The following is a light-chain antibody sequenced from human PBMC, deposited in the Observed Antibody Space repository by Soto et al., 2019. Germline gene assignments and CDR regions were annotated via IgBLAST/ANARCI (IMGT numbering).Light chain of an antibody. CDR3: QKYNNAPWT. CDR1: QAIINY. CDR2: AAS. Sequence: DIQMTQSPSSLSASVGGRVTITCRASQAIINYVAWYQQRPGRVPKLLISAASTLRSGVPSRFSGSGSGTDFTLTISSLQPEDAATYYCQKYNNAPWTFGQGTKVEIK. J-gene: IGKJ1*01. V-gene: IGKV1-27*01.